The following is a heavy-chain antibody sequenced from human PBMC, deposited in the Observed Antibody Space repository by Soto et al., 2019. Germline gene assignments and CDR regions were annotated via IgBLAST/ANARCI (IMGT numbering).Heavy chain of an antibody. CDR2: TYYKSKWYN. V-gene: IGHV6-1*01. CDR1: GDSVSTNRAA. Sequence: SQNLSLTCVMSGDSVSTNRAAWSWIRQSPSRGLEWLGRTYYKSKWYNDYAVSVKSRITINPDTSRNQFSLQLNSVTPEDRAVYYCARGGSKYFYGMDVWGQGTTVTVSS. J-gene: IGHJ6*02. D-gene: IGHD1-1*01. CDR3: ARGGSKYFYGMDV.